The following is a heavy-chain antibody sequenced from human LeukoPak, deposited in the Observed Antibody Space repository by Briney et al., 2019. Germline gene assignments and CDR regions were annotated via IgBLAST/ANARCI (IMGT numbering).Heavy chain of an antibody. CDR2: INPNSGGT. CDR1: GYTFTGYY. J-gene: IGHJ4*02. CDR3: ARDRHGDYDSSGYL. Sequence: ASVKVSCKASGYTFTGYYMHWVRQAPGQRLEWMGWINPNSGGTNYAQKFQGRVNMTRDTSTSTAYMELSRLRSDDTGVYYCARDRHGDYDSSGYLGGQETLVSV. V-gene: IGHV1-2*02. D-gene: IGHD3-22*01.